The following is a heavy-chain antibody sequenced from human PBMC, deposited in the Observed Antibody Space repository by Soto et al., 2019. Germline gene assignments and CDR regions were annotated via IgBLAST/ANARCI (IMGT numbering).Heavy chain of an antibody. CDR3: ARGGMYYYYYGMDV. D-gene: IGHD6-13*01. V-gene: IGHV4-34*01. CDR2: INHSGST. J-gene: IGHJ6*02. CDR1: GGSFSGYF. Sequence: PSETLSLTCAVYGGSFSGYFWSWIRQPPGKGLEWIGEINHSGSTNYNPSLKSRVTISVDTSKNQFSLKLSSVTAADTAVYYCARGGMYYYYYGMDVWGQGTTVTVSS.